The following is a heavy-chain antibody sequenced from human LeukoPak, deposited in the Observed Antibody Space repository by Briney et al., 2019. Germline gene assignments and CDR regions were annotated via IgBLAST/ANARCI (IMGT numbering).Heavy chain of an antibody. CDR3: AHHLVAIDY. V-gene: IGHV4-34*01. CDR2: INHSGST. J-gene: IGHJ4*02. CDR1: GGSFSGYY. Sequence: PSETLSLTCAVYGGSFSGYYWSWIRQPPGKGLEWIGEINHSGSTNYNPSLKSRVTISVDTSKNQFSLKLSSVTAADTAVYYCAHHLVAIDYWGQGTLVTVSS. D-gene: IGHD5-12*01.